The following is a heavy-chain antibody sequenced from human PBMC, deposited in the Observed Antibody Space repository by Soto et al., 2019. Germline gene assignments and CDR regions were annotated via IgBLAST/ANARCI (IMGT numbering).Heavy chain of an antibody. CDR2: IYQSGTT. J-gene: IGHJ4*02. CDR3: ARDNRSGYYFDY. V-gene: IGHV4-30-2*01. CDR1: GDSISSGGYS. D-gene: IGHD3-22*01. Sequence: SETLSLTCDVSGDSISSGGYSWNWIRQPPGKGLEWIGNIYQSGTTDYNPSLKSRVTISVDRSKNQFSLKLSSVTAADTAVYYCARDNRSGYYFDYWGQGTLVTVSS.